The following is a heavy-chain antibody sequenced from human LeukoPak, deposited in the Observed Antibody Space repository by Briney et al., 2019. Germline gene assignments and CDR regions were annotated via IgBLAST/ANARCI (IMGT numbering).Heavy chain of an antibody. CDR1: GGSFSGYY. J-gene: IGHJ5*02. CDR3: ARHFRYYGSGSYYKYSNWFDP. CDR2: INHSGST. V-gene: IGHV4-34*01. D-gene: IGHD3-10*01. Sequence: SETLSLTCAVYGGSFSGYYWSWIRQPPGKGLEWIGEINHSGSTNYNPSLKSRVTISVDTSKNQFSLKLSSVTAADTAVYYCARHFRYYGSGSYYKYSNWFDPWGQGTLVTVSS.